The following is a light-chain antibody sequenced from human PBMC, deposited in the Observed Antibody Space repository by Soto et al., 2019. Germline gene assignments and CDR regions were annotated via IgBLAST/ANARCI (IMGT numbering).Light chain of an antibody. CDR1: QSLVNSDGIAY. V-gene: IGKV2-24*01. J-gene: IGKJ1*01. CDR3: MQATQFQT. Sequence: SLPVTLGQPASISCRSNQSLVNSDGIAYFXWFXQXPXRXPXXLIYKVSNRFSGVPDRFSGSGAGTDFTLKISRVEAEDVGIYYCMQATQFQTFGQGNKVDIK. CDR2: KVS.